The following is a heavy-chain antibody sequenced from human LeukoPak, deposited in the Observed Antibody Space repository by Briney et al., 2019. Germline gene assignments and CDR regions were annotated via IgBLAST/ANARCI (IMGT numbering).Heavy chain of an antibody. CDR2: ISGSNGKT. CDR3: ARDRDRMVQGVTALFDY. Sequence: ASVTVSCKPSGYTFTTYGISWVRQAPGQGLEWMGWISGSNGKTKYAQKVQGRVIMTTDTSTTTAYMEVRSLRSDDTAVYYCARDRDRMVQGVTALFDYWGQGTLVTVSS. CDR1: GYTFTTYG. J-gene: IGHJ4*02. D-gene: IGHD3-10*01. V-gene: IGHV1-18*04.